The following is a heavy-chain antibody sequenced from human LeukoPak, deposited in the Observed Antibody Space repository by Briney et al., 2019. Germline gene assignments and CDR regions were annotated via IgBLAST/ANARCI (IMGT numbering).Heavy chain of an antibody. J-gene: IGHJ4*02. CDR2: IASDGSST. V-gene: IGHV3-74*01. Sequence: GGSLKLSCAASGFTFSSYWMNWVRQAPGKGLVWVSRIASDGSSTTYADSVKGRFSISRDNAKNTLYLQMNSPRVEDTAVYYCARGRPHGNDYWGQGTLVTVSS. CDR1: GFTFSSYW. D-gene: IGHD4-23*01. CDR3: ARGRPHGNDY.